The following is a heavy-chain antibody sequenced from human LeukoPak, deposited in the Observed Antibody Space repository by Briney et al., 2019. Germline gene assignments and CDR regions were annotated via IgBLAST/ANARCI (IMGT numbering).Heavy chain of an antibody. V-gene: IGHV3-33*01. D-gene: IGHD2-21*02. CDR2: IWYDGSNK. CDR1: GFTFSSYG. CDR3: ARDGGDKFDY. Sequence: GGPLRLSCAASGFTFSSYGMHWVRQAPGEGLEWVAVIWYDGSNKYYADSVKGRFTISRDNSKNTLYLQMNSLRAEDTAVYYCARDGGDKFDYWGQGTLVTVSS. J-gene: IGHJ4*02.